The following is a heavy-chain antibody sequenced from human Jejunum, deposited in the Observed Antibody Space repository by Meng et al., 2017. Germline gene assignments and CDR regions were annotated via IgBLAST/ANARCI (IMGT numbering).Heavy chain of an antibody. CDR2: IYHSGST. CDR1: GGSIGSDNW. D-gene: IGHD6-6*01. V-gene: IGHV4-4*02. CDR3: ASGQLVMGFDS. Sequence: QVQVQESGPGLVKPSGTLSLTCAVSGGSIGSDNWWKWVRQPPGKGLEGIGEIYHSGSTNYNPSLKSRVTILVDKSKNQFSLKLTSVTAADTAVYYCASGQLVMGFDSWGQGTLVTVSS. J-gene: IGHJ4*02.